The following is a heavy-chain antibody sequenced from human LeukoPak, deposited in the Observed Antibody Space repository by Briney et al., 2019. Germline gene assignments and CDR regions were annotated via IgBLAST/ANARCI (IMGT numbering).Heavy chain of an antibody. V-gene: IGHV3-74*01. Sequence: PGGSLRLSCAASGFTFSSYWMHWVRQAPGKGLVGVSRINDGGRSTSYADSVKGRFTISRDNSKNTLYLQMNSLRAEDTAVYYCAKEEVHYYDSRRGEWLPTPIDYWGQGTLVTVSS. CDR3: AKEEVHYYDSRRGEWLPTPIDY. CDR2: INDGGRST. J-gene: IGHJ4*02. CDR1: GFTFSSYW. D-gene: IGHD3-3*01.